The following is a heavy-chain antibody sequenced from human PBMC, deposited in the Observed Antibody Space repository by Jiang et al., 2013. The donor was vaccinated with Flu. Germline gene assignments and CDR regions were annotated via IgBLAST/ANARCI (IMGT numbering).Heavy chain of an antibody. J-gene: IGHJ6*02. CDR1: GGSVSSGSYY. CDR3: ARVYIVVVTGVYGMDV. Sequence: GLVKPSETLSLTCTVSGGSVSSGSYYWTWLRQPPGKGLEWIGYIYYSGSTNYDPSLKSRVTISLDTSKNQFSLKLSSVTAADTAVYYCARVYIVVVTGVYGMDVWGQGTTVTVSS. V-gene: IGHV4-61*01. D-gene: IGHD2-21*02. CDR2: IYYSGST.